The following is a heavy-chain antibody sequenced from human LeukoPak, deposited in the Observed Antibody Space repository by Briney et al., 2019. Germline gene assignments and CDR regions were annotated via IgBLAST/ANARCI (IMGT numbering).Heavy chain of an antibody. Sequence: ASVKVSCKASGYTFTSYGISWVRQAPGQGLEWMGWISAYNGNTNYAQKLQGRVTMTTDTSTSTAYMELRSLRSDDTAVYYCVRPSYEFWSGYSNWFDPWGQGTLVTVSS. J-gene: IGHJ5*02. D-gene: IGHD3-3*01. CDR1: GYTFTSYG. CDR2: ISAYNGNT. V-gene: IGHV1-18*01. CDR3: VRPSYEFWSGYSNWFDP.